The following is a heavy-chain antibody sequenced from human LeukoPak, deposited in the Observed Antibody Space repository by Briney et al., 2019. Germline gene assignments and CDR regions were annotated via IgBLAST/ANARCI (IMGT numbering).Heavy chain of an antibody. D-gene: IGHD6-13*01. V-gene: IGHV3-7*05. CDR2: IKRDGNEK. J-gene: IGHJ4*02. Sequence: GGSLRLSCEASGFTFSIYWMSWVRQAPGKGLEWVANIKRDGNEKFYVDSVKGRFTTSRDDANNSLYLQMNGLRAEDTAVYYCARILAFSGSWGYFDYWGQGALVTVSS. CDR1: GFTFSIYW. CDR3: ARILAFSGSWGYFDY.